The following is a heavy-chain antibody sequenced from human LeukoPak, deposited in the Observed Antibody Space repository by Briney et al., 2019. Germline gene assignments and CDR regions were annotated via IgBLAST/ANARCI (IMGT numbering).Heavy chain of an antibody. CDR2: INHSGST. CDR3: ARTGYYDSNHPRFDP. V-gene: IGHV4-34*01. CDR1: GGSFSGYY. D-gene: IGHD3-22*01. Sequence: SETLSLTCAVYGGSFSGYYWSWIRQPPGKGLEWIGEINHSGSTNYNPSLKSRVTISVDTSKNQFSLKLSSVTAADTAVYYCARTGYYDSNHPRFDPWGQGTLVTVSS. J-gene: IGHJ5*02.